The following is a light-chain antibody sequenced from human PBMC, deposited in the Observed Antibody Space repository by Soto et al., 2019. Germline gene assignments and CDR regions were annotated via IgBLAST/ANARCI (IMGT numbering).Light chain of an antibody. J-gene: IGKJ3*01. CDR1: QSVSSSY. Sequence: EIVLTQSPGTLSLSPGERATLSCRASQSVSSSYLAWYQQKPGQAPRLLIYGASSRATGIPDRFSGSGSGTHFTLTISRLESQYIPVYYCQQYGSSPRLTVRPSTNVDIQ. V-gene: IGKV3-20*01. CDR3: QQYGSSPRLT. CDR2: GAS.